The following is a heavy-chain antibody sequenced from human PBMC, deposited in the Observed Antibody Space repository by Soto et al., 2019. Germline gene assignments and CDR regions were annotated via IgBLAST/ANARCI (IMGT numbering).Heavy chain of an antibody. Sequence: GESLKISCKASGYSFTTDWIGWVRQMPGKGLEWMGIIYPGDSDTRYSPSFQGQVTISADKSISTAYLQWSSLKASDTAMYYCARYWHSYNSNSFRGMDVWGQGTTVTVSS. CDR1: GYSFTTDW. CDR2: IYPGDSDT. D-gene: IGHD5-18*01. CDR3: ARYWHSYNSNSFRGMDV. J-gene: IGHJ6*02. V-gene: IGHV5-51*01.